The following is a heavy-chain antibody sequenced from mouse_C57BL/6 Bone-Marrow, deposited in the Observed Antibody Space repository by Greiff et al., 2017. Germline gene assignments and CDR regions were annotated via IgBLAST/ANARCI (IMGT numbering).Heavy chain of an antibody. Sequence: EVQLQQSGPELVKPGASVKISCKASGYTFTDYYMNWVKQSHGKSLEWIGDINPNNGGTSYNQKFKGKATLTVDKSSSTAYMELRSLTSEDSAVYYCARSAYYGSSPDDWGQGTTLTVSS. CDR2: INPNNGGT. CDR1: GYTFTDYY. V-gene: IGHV1-26*01. D-gene: IGHD1-1*01. CDR3: ARSAYYGSSPDD. J-gene: IGHJ2*01.